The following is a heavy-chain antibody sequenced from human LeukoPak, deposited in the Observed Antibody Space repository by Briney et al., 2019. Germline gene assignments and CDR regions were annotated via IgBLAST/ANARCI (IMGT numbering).Heavy chain of an antibody. V-gene: IGHV3-21*01. Sequence: PGGSLRLSCAASGFTFSSYSMNWVRQAPGKGLEWVSSISSSSSYIYYADSVKGRFTISRDNAKNSLYLQMNSLRAEDTAVYYCARDSEQQLPAYYFDYWGQGTLVTVSS. CDR3: ARDSEQQLPAYYFDY. CDR2: ISSSSSYI. J-gene: IGHJ4*02. D-gene: IGHD6-13*01. CDR1: GFTFSSYS.